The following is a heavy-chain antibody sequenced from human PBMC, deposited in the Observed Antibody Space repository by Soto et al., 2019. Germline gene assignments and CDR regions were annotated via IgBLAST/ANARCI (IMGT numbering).Heavy chain of an antibody. D-gene: IGHD2-15*01. CDR2: IYSGGST. V-gene: IGHV3-66*01. CDR3: ARTGSGGTCSFDY. CDR1: GFTVSSNY. J-gene: IGHJ4*02. Sequence: EVQLVESGGGLVQPGGSLRLSCAASGFTVSSNYMSWVRQAPGKGLEWVSVIYSGGSTYYADSVKGRFTISRDNSENTLYLQINSLRAEDTAVYYCARTGSGGTCSFDYWGQGTLVTVSS.